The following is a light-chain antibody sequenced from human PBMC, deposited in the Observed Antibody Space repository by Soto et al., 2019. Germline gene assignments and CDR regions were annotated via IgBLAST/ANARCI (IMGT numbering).Light chain of an antibody. Sequence: DIQMTQSPSSLSASVGDSVTITCRASQSISKYVNWYQHTPGKAPNLLIYGASTLQIGVPSRFSGSGSGTNFTLTIGGLQPEDFAIYYCQPSYSTPLTFGQGTRLEIK. CDR2: GAS. CDR1: QSISKY. J-gene: IGKJ5*01. V-gene: IGKV1-39*01. CDR3: QPSYSTPLT.